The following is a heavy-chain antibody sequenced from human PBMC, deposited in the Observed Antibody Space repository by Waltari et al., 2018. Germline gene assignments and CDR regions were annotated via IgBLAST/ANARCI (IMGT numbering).Heavy chain of an antibody. D-gene: IGHD1-26*01. CDR2: IYSGGSST. J-gene: IGHJ4*02. CDR1: GFTFSSYA. Sequence: EVQLLESGGGLVQPGGSLRLSCAASGFTFSSYAMSWVRQAPGKGLEWVSVIYSGGSSTYYAASVKGRFTISRDNSKNTLYLQMNSLRAEDTAVYYCAKEGYSGTDYWGQGTLVTVSS. CDR3: AKEGYSGTDY. V-gene: IGHV3-23*03.